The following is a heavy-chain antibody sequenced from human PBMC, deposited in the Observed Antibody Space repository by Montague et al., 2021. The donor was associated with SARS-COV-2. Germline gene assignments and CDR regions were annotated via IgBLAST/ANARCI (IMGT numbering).Heavy chain of an antibody. V-gene: IGHV2-70*11. Sequence: PALVKPTQTLTLTCTFSRFSLSTSGMCVSWIRQPPGKALEWLARIDWDDDKYYSTSLKTRLTISKDTSKNQVVLTTTNMDPVDTATYYCARRTYDILTGYDYGMDVWGQGTTVTVSS. D-gene: IGHD3-9*01. CDR3: ARRTYDILTGYDYGMDV. CDR1: RFSLSTSGMC. CDR2: IDWDDDK. J-gene: IGHJ6*02.